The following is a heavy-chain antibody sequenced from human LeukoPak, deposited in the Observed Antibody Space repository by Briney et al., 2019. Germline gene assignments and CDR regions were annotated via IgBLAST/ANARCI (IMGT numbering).Heavy chain of an antibody. J-gene: IGHJ4*02. CDR1: GFTFSNYW. CDR2: IKQDESEK. Sequence: AGGSLRLSCAASGFTFSNYWMAWERQAPGKGPEWVANIKQDESEKYYVDSVKGRFTISRDNAKKSLYRQMNSLRVDDTAVYYCARDVEGSLDYWGQGTLVTVSS. D-gene: IGHD5-24*01. V-gene: IGHV3-7*01. CDR3: ARDVEGSLDY.